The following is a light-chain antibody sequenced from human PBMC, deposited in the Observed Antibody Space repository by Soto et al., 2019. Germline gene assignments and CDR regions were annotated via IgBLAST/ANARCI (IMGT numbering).Light chain of an antibody. CDR2: DAT. V-gene: IGKV1-5*01. CDR1: QNIARW. CDR3: LQYNTFPHT. J-gene: IGKJ2*01. Sequence: IQMTQSPSTLSASVGDTVTLTCRASQNIARWLAWYQQKPGKAPRLVILDATSLQTGVPSRFSASGSGADFTLTISSLQPDDLDTYYCLQYNTFPHTFGQGTKL.